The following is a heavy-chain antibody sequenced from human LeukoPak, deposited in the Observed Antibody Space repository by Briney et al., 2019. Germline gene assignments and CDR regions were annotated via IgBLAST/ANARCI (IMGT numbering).Heavy chain of an antibody. CDR3: AREGGSAAGFY. Sequence: GGSLRLSWAASGFTVSSNYMSWVRQAPGKGLEWVSVIYSGGSKYYADSVKGRFTISRDNSKNTLYLQMNSLRAEDTAVYYCAREGGSAAGFYWGQGTLVTVSS. CDR2: IYSGGSK. J-gene: IGHJ4*02. V-gene: IGHV3-66*01. D-gene: IGHD6-13*01. CDR1: GFTVSSNY.